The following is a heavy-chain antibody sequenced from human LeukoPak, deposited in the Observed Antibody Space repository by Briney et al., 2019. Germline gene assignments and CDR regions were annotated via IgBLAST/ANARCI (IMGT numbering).Heavy chain of an antibody. CDR3: ARRGYCTNGVCRNYYYYMDV. Sequence: GGSLRLSCAASGFAFSSYAMHWVRQAPGKGLEWVAAISDEGNKYYSDFVKGRFTISRDNAKNSLYLQMNSLRAEDTALYYCARRGYCTNGVCRNYYYYMDVWGKGTTVTVSS. V-gene: IGHV3-30*04. J-gene: IGHJ6*03. CDR1: GFAFSSYA. CDR2: ISDEGNK. D-gene: IGHD2-8*01.